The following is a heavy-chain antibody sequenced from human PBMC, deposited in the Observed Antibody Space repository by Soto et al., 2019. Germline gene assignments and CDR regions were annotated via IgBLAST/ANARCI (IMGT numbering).Heavy chain of an antibody. J-gene: IGHJ4*02. V-gene: IGHV3-7*01. Sequence: GGSLRLSCEASGFMFGVYWMSWVRQAPGKGLEWVANINDDGSERNYVDSVKGRFTISRDTPNNLLFLQMNSLSDENTAVYYCAREFYGYYTYGPGDYWGQGTLVTVSS. CDR3: AREFYGYYTYGPGDY. CDR1: GFMFGVYW. CDR2: INDDGSER. D-gene: IGHD3-3*01.